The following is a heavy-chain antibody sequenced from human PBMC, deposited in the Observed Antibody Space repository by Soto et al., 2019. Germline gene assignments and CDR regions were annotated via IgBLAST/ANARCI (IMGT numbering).Heavy chain of an antibody. J-gene: IGHJ6*02. CDR3: ARDGAEGSSSPFIYYGMDV. CDR2: IWYDGSNK. V-gene: IGHV3-33*01. Sequence: GGSLRLSCAASGFTFSSYGMHWVRQAPGKGLEWVEVIWYDGSNKYYADSVKGRFTISRDNSKNTLYLQMNSLRAEDTAVYYCARDGAEGSSSPFIYYGMDVWGQGTTVTVSS. D-gene: IGHD6-13*01. CDR1: GFTFSSYG.